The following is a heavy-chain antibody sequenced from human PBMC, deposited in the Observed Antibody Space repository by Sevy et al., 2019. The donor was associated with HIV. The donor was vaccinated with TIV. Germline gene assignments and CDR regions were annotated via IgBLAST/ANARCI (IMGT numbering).Heavy chain of an antibody. D-gene: IGHD4-17*01. CDR3: VRDYGGNSADYYGMDV. CDR2: IYYSGST. J-gene: IGHJ6*02. V-gene: IGHV4-39*02. Sequence: SETLSLTCTVSGGSISSSSYYWGWIRQPPGKGLEWIGSIYYSGSTYYNPSLKSRVTISVDTSKNQFSLKLSSVTAADAAVYYCVRDYGGNSADYYGMDVWGQGTTVTVSS. CDR1: GGSISSSSYY.